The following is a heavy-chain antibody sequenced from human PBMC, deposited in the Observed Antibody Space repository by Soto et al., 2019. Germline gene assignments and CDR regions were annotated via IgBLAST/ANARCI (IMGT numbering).Heavy chain of an antibody. J-gene: IGHJ6*02. D-gene: IGHD3-3*01. CDR3: ARGIGVVIRYYYYYGMDV. CDR2: INHSGST. CDR1: GGSFSGYY. Sequence: SETLSLTCAVYGGSFSGYYWSWIRQPPGKGLEWIGEINHSGSTNYNPSLKSRVTISVDTSKNQFSLKLSSVTAADTAVYYCARGIGVVIRYYYYYGMDVWGQGTTVTVSS. V-gene: IGHV4-34*01.